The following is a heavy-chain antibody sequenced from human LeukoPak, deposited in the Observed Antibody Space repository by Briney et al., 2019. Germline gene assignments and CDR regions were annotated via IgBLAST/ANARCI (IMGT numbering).Heavy chain of an antibody. CDR2: IYPGDPDT. D-gene: IGHD3-10*01. CDR1: GYSFTSYW. J-gene: IGHJ6*03. Sequence: GESLKISCKGSGYSFTSYWIGWVRQMPRKGLEWMGIIYPGDPDTRYSPSFQGQVTISADKSISTAYLQWSSLKASDTAMYYCARALWFGELSSYYMEVWGKGTTDTVSS. V-gene: IGHV5-51*01. CDR3: ARALWFGELSSYYMEV.